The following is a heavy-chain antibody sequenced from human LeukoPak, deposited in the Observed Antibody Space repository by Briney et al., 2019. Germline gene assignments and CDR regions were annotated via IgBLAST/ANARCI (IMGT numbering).Heavy chain of an antibody. Sequence: SETLSLTCAVSGGSISSSSYYWGWIRQPPGKGLEWIGSIYYSGSTYYNPSLKSRVTISVDTSKNQFSLKLSSVTAADTAVYYCASGVGFGELPPLACIDYWGQGTLVTVSS. CDR1: GGSISSSSYY. J-gene: IGHJ4*02. CDR3: ASGVGFGELPPLACIDY. V-gene: IGHV4-39*01. D-gene: IGHD3-10*01. CDR2: IYYSGST.